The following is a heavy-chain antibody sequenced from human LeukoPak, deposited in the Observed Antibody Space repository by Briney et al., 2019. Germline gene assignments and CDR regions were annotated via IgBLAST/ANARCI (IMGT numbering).Heavy chain of an antibody. J-gene: IGHJ5*02. D-gene: IGHD3-3*01. V-gene: IGHV4-34*01. CDR2: INHSGST. CDR3: ARGLKWLRRGTRFDP. Sequence: PSETLSLTCAVYGGSFSGYYWSWIRQPPGKGLEWIGEINHSGSTNYNPSLKSRVTISVDTSKNQFSLKLSSVTAADTAVYYCARGLKWLRRGTRFDPWGQGTLVTVSS. CDR1: GGSFSGYY.